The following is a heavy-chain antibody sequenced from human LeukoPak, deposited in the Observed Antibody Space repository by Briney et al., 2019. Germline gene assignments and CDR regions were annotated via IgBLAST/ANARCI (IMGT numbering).Heavy chain of an antibody. Sequence: ASVKVTCKTSGYTFTDYDVNWVRQAPGQGLEWMGYIHPRSGYSESAQGFQGRLSMTRDVSTDTAYMELSTLTSDDTAVYYCARVTSGMRYNWFDPWGQGTLIIVSS. CDR2: IHPRSGYS. D-gene: IGHD2-2*01. CDR3: ARVTSGMRYNWFDP. CDR1: GYTFTDYD. V-gene: IGHV1-8*01. J-gene: IGHJ5*02.